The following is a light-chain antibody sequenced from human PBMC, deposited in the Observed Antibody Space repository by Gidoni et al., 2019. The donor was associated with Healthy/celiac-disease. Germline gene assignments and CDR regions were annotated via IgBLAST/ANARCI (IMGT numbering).Light chain of an antibody. CDR1: PNVLYSSNNKNY. CDR2: WAS. V-gene: IGKV4-1*01. Sequence: DIVMTQSPDSLAVSLGERATINCKSSPNVLYSSNNKNYLAWYQQKSGQPPKPLIYWASTRESGVPDRFSGSGSGTDFTLTISSLQAEDVAVYYCQQYYSLPLTFGQGTKVEI. J-gene: IGKJ1*01. CDR3: QQYYSLPLT.